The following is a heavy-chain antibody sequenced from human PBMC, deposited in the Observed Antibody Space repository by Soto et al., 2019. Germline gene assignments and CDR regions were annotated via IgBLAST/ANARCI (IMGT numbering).Heavy chain of an antibody. D-gene: IGHD5-18*01. CDR3: ARQNRDTPMVPFDV. J-gene: IGHJ4*02. V-gene: IGHV1-69*01. CDR1: RGTFNRYA. CDR2: LVPQFGTP. Sequence: QVQLVQSGAEVKKPGSSVKVSCLASRGTFNRYAINWVRQAPGHGLEWLGALVPQFGTPNYAQKFQDRVTIVADESTNTTSMKLRGLTSDDTAVYYCARQNRDTPMVPFDVWGQGTLVTVSS.